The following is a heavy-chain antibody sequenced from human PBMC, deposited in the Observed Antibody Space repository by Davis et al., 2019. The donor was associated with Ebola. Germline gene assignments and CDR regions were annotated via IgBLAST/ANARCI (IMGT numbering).Heavy chain of an antibody. CDR3: VRDITGVGAGGDF. V-gene: IGHV3-21*01. CDR2: IYNVYTM. D-gene: IGHD6-13*01. J-gene: IGHJ4*02. CDR1: GFTFSSYS. Sequence: PGGSLRLSCAASGFTFSSYSMNWVRQAPGKGLEWVSVIYNVYTMYYADSVKGRFTISRDNAKNSLFLQMTSLRADDSGVYYCVRDITGVGAGGDFWGQGTLVTVSS.